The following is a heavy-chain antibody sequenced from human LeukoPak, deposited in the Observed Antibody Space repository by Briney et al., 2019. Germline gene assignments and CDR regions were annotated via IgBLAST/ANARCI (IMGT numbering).Heavy chain of an antibody. CDR1: GFTFSSYW. CDR3: ARDKVVGATLFNS. D-gene: IGHD1-26*01. J-gene: IGHJ4*02. CDR2: IKQDGSDK. Sequence: PGGSLRLFCAASGFTFSSYWMSWVRQAPGKGLEWVANIKQDGSDKYYVDSVKGRFTISRDNAKNSVYLQMNSLRAEDTAVYYCARDKVVGATLFNSWGQGTLVTVSS. V-gene: IGHV3-7*01.